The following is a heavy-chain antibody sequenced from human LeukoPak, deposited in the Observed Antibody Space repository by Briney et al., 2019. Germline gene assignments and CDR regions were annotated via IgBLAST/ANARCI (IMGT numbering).Heavy chain of an antibody. CDR3: AKRGGTESFYYYYYMDV. Sequence: GGSLRLSCAAPGFTFSSYDMTGVRQTPGKGLEWVALISRSGGTTYYADSVKGRFTISRDNSKNTLYLQMNSLRAEDTAEYYCAKRGGTESFYYYYYMDVWGKGTTVTVSS. D-gene: IGHD2-15*01. J-gene: IGHJ6*03. V-gene: IGHV3-23*01. CDR1: GFTFSSYD. CDR2: ISRSGGTT.